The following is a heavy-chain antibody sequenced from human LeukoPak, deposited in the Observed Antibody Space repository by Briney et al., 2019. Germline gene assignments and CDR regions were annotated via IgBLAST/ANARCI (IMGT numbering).Heavy chain of an antibody. Sequence: ASVKVSCKASGYTFTGYFMHRVRQAPGQGLEWMGWINPNSGDTNFAQKFQGRVTMTRDTSISTAYMELTRLRSDDTAVYYCARDERYHSSGYPIDHWGQGTLVTVSS. CDR3: ARDERYHSSGYPIDH. CDR1: GYTFTGYF. D-gene: IGHD3-22*01. J-gene: IGHJ4*02. V-gene: IGHV1-2*02. CDR2: INPNSGDT.